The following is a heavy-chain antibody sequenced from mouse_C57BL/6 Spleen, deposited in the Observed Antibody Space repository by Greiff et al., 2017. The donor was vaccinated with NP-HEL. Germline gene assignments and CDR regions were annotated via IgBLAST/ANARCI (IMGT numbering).Heavy chain of an antibody. J-gene: IGHJ3*01. CDR1: GFTFSSYG. CDR3: ARLDSSGFAY. Sequence: EVQLVESGGDLVKPGGSLKLSCAASGFTFSSYGMSWVRQTPDKRLEWVATISSGGSYTYYPDSVKGRFTISRDNAKNTLYLQMSSLKSEDTAMYYCARLDSSGFAYWGQGTLVTVSA. V-gene: IGHV5-6*01. CDR2: ISSGGSYT. D-gene: IGHD3-2*02.